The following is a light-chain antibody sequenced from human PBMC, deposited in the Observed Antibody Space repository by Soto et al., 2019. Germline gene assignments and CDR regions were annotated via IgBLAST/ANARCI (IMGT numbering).Light chain of an antibody. CDR1: QSVLYSSNNKNY. Sequence: DIVMTQSPDSLAVSLGERATINCKSSQSVLYSSNNKNYLAWYQQKPGQPPKLLIYWASTRESGVPDRFSGSGSGTDFTLTISSLQPEDFATYYCQQSFSTPFTFGQGTKVEIK. J-gene: IGKJ2*01. CDR2: WAS. V-gene: IGKV4-1*01. CDR3: QQSFSTPFT.